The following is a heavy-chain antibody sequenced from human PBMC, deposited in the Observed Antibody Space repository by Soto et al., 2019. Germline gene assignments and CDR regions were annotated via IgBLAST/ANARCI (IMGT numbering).Heavy chain of an antibody. Sequence: QVQLVESGGGVVQPGRSLRLSCAASGFTFSSYGMHWVRQAPGKGLEWVAVISYDGSNKYYADSVKGRFTISRDNSKNSLYLQMNSLRAEDTAVYYCAKAWRKVAAARDGMDVWGQGTTVTVSS. CDR2: ISYDGSNK. V-gene: IGHV3-30*18. J-gene: IGHJ6*02. CDR3: AKAWRKVAAARDGMDV. D-gene: IGHD6-25*01. CDR1: GFTFSSYG.